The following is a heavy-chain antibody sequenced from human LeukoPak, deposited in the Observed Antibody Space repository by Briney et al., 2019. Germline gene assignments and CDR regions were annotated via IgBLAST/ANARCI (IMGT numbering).Heavy chain of an antibody. CDR2: MNPNSGNT. CDR3: ARGSYYDFWSGYYEYNWFDP. D-gene: IGHD3-3*01. V-gene: IGHV1-8*02. J-gene: IGHJ5*02. Sequence: ASVKVSCKASGGTFSSYAISWVRQAPGQGLEWMGWMNPNSGNTGYAQKFQGRVTMARNTSISTAYMELSSLRSEDTAVYYCARGSYYDFWSGYYEYNWFDPWGQGTLVTVSS. CDR1: GGTFSSYA.